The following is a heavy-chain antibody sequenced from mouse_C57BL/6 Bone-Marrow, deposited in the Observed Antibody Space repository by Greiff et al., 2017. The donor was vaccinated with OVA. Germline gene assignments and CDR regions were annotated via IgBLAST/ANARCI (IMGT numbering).Heavy chain of an antibody. J-gene: IGHJ4*01. Sequence: EVKLLESGGALVKPGGSLNLSCAASGFPFGSYTMSWVRQTPVKRLEWVATISGGGGTTSYPDSVKGRFTISRDNAKNTLYLQMSSLRSEDTALYYCARVYYDYDGVYYAMDYWGQGTSVTVSS. CDR3: ARVYYDYDGVYYAMDY. CDR1: GFPFGSYT. D-gene: IGHD2-4*01. V-gene: IGHV5-9*01. CDR2: ISGGGGTT.